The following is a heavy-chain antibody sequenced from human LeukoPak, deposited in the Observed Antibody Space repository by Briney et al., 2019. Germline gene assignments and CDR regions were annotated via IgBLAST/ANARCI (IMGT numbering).Heavy chain of an antibody. J-gene: IGHJ4*02. D-gene: IGHD5-18*01. CDR2: ISYDGSNK. CDR3: AKDLRGYSYGSYYFDY. V-gene: IGHV3-30*18. Sequence: GGSLRLSCAASGFTFSSYGMHWVRQAPGKGLEWVAVISYDGSNKYYADSVKGRFTISRDNSKNTLYLQMSSLRAEDTAVYYCAKDLRGYSYGSYYFDYWGQGTLVTVSS. CDR1: GFTFSSYG.